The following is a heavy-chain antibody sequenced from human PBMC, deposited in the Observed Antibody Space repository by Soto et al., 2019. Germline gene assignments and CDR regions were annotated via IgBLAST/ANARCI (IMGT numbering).Heavy chain of an antibody. CDR3: ARSFPGEPHLAGATFDY. V-gene: IGHV4-31*03. CDR1: GGSINSGGSY. D-gene: IGHD1-26*01. CDR2: IHYSGSA. Sequence: PSETLSLTCTVSGGSINSGGSYWSWFRQHPGKGLERIGYIHYSGSAYYKTSLKSRVTISLDTSKNQFSLRLSSVTAADTAVFYCARSFPGEPHLAGATFDYWGQGARVTVSS. J-gene: IGHJ4*02.